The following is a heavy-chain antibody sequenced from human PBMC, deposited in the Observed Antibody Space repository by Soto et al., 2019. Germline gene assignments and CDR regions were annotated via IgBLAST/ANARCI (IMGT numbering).Heavy chain of an antibody. CDR1: GFTVSSNY. CDR3: ARDRARPGDYYYYMDV. J-gene: IGHJ6*03. D-gene: IGHD6-6*01. Sequence: GGSLRLSCAASGFTVSSNYMSWVRQAPGKGLEWVSVIYSGGSTYYADSVKGRFTISRHNSKNTPYLQMNSLRAEDTAVYYCARDRARPGDYYYYMDVWGKGTTVTVSS. CDR2: IYSGGST. V-gene: IGHV3-53*04.